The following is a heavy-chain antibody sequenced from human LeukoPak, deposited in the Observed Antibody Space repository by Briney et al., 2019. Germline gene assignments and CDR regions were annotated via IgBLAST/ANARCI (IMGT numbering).Heavy chain of an antibody. Sequence: PSETLSLTCTVSDGSISSHYWSWIRQPPGKGLEWIGYMYYSGSTKYKPSLKSRGIISVDTSKNQFSLKLGSVTAADTAVYYCARGDNWFDPWGQGTLVTVSS. CDR1: DGSISSHY. J-gene: IGHJ5*02. V-gene: IGHV4-59*11. CDR3: ARGDNWFDP. CDR2: MYYSGST.